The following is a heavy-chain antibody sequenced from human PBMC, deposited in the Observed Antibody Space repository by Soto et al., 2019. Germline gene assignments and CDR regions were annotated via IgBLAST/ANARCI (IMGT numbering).Heavy chain of an antibody. D-gene: IGHD6-13*01. V-gene: IGHV4-31*03. J-gene: IGHJ5*01. CDR2: IDYRGRT. CDR1: GASISSGGFY. Sequence: QVQLQESCPGLVQPSQTLSLTCIVSGASISSGGFYWRGIRQFPGKGLDWIGYIDYRGRTFYNPSLQSRAPISRDTSKSQFSLNVNSVTAADTAVFYCARVSAAGTRWFDSWGQGTLVTVS. CDR3: ARVSAAGTRWFDS.